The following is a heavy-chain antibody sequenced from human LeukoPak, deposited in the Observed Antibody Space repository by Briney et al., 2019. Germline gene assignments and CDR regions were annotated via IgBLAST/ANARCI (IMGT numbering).Heavy chain of an antibody. Sequence: GGSLRLSCAVSGITFSSYAMSWVRQAPGKGLEWVSYISSSGTTISYAQSVKGRFTITRDNAQNSLTLHMNTLRADDTAVYYCAKDGGTHFDHWGQGTLVTVSS. D-gene: IGHD1-26*01. V-gene: IGHV3-48*01. CDR1: GITFSSYA. J-gene: IGHJ4*02. CDR3: AKDGGTHFDH. CDR2: ISSSGTTI.